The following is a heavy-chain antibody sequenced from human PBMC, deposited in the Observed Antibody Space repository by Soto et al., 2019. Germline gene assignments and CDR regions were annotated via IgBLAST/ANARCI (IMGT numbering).Heavy chain of an antibody. CDR2: INHSGST. Sequence: QVQLQQWGAGLLKPSETLSLTCAVYGGSFSGYYWSWIRQPPGKGLEWIGEINHSGSTNYNPSLKSRVTRSVDTSKNQFSLKLSSVTAADTAVYYCARGPPGPLRFPSKGDVWGKGTTVTVSS. J-gene: IGHJ6*04. CDR1: GGSFSGYY. V-gene: IGHV4-34*01. D-gene: IGHD3-3*01. CDR3: ARGPPGPLRFPSKGDV.